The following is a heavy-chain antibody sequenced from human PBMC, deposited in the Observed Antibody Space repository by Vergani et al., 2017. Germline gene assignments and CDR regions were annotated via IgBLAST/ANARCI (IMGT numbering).Heavy chain of an antibody. V-gene: IGHV1-69*13. D-gene: IGHD3-10*01. CDR3: ARDPIAMVRGVIYYDYGMDV. CDR2: IIPIFGTA. CDR1: GGTFSSYA. Sequence: QVQLVQSGAEVKKPGSSVKVSCKASGGTFSSYAISWVRQAPGQGLEWMGRIIPIFGTANYAQKFQGRVTITADESTSTAYMELSSLRSEDTAVYYCARDPIAMVRGVIYYDYGMDVWGQGTMVTVSS. J-gene: IGHJ6*02.